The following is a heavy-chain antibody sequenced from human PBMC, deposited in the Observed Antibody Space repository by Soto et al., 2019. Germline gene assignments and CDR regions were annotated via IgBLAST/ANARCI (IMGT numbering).Heavy chain of an antibody. V-gene: IGHV4-59*01. CDR1: GGSISSYY. CDR2: IFYSGST. CDR3: ASMIGDPVLSFDS. D-gene: IGHD3-10*02. J-gene: IGHJ5*01. Sequence: QVQLQESGPGLVKPSETLSLPCTVSGGSISSYYWSWIRQPPGKGLEWIGFIFYSGSTSYNPSLKSRVTISIDTSEYQCSLKLNSVTAADTAVYYCASMIGDPVLSFDSWGQGTLVAVSS.